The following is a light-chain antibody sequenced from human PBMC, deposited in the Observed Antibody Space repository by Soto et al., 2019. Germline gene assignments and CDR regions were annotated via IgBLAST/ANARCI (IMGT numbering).Light chain of an antibody. CDR1: QSVLYSSNNKNY. CDR2: WAS. J-gene: IGKJ2*01. V-gene: IGKV4-1*01. CDR3: QQYYSTPYT. Sequence: DIVMTQSQDSLAVSLGERATINCKSSQSVLYSSNNKNYLAWYQQKPGQPPKLLIYWASTRESGVPDRFSGSGSGTDFTLTISSLHAEDVAVYYCQQYYSTPYTFGQGTKLEIK.